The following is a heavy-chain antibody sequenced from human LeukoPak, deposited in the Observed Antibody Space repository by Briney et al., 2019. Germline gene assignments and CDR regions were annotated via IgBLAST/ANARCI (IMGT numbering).Heavy chain of an antibody. V-gene: IGHV1-46*01. J-gene: IGHJ4*02. CDR1: GYTFTNYY. Sequence: GASVKVSCKASGYTFTNYYIHWVRQAPGQGLEWVGLINPNGGNTGYAERFQGRVTVTTDTSTSTVYMELRSLRSDDTAVYYCARDRGRGYCSSTSCYGYDYWGQGTLVTVSS. CDR3: ARDRGRGYCSSTSCYGYDY. CDR2: INPNGGNT. D-gene: IGHD2-2*01.